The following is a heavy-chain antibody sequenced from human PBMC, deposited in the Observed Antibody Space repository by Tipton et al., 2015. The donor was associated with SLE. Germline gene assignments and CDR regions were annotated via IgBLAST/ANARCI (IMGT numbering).Heavy chain of an antibody. CDR2: IYYSGCT. D-gene: IGHD3-10*01. V-gene: IGHV4-59*01. CDR1: GGSISSDY. Sequence: TLSLTCTVSGGSISSDYWSWIRQPPGKGLEWIGDIYYSGCTDYNPDLKSRVTMSLDTSKNQFSMKMSSVTAADTAVYYCARVLSLGDRAHSFDDCGAGTLVAASS. J-gene: IGHJ4*01. CDR3: ARVLSLGDRAHSFDD.